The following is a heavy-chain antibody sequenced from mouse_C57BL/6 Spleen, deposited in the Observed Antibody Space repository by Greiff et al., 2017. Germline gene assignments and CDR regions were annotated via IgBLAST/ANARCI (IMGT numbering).Heavy chain of an antibody. D-gene: IGHD2-5*01. CDR3: AVYYSNPWFAY. J-gene: IGHJ3*01. Sequence: VKLQESGAELVKPGASVKMSCKASGYTFTSYWITWVKQRPGQGLEWIGDIYPGSGSTNYNEKFKSKATLTVDTSSSTAYMQLSSLTSEDSAVYYCAVYYSNPWFAYWGQGTLVTVSA. CDR2: IYPGSGST. CDR1: GYTFTSYW. V-gene: IGHV1-55*01.